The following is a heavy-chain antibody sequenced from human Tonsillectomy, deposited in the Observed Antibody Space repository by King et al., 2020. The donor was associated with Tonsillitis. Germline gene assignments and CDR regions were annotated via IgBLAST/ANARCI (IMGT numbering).Heavy chain of an antibody. D-gene: IGHD6-13*01. J-gene: IGHJ4*02. CDR1: GGSISSSSYY. CDR2: IYYSGST. V-gene: IGHV4-39*01. CDR3: ARPLYSSTFYYFDY. Sequence: LQLQESGPGLVKPSETLSLTCTFSGGSISSSSYYWGWIRQPPGKGLEWIGSIYYSGSTYYNPSLKSRVTISVDTSKNQFSLKLSSVTAADTAVYYCARPLYSSTFYYFDYWGQGTLVTVSS.